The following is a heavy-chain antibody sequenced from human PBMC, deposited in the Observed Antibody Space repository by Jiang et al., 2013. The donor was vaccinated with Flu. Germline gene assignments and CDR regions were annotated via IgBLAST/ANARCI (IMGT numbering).Heavy chain of an antibody. Sequence: EVKKPGTSVKVSCKASGFTFTSSAVQWVRQARGQRLEWIGWIVVGSGNTNYAQKFQERVTITRDTSASTAYMELSSLRSEDTAVYYCARAVHWFTAMVYYWGQGTLVTVSS. D-gene: IGHD5-18*01. CDR1: GFTFTSSA. J-gene: IGHJ4*02. CDR3: ARAVHWFTAMVYY. V-gene: IGHV1-58*01. CDR2: IVVGSGNT.